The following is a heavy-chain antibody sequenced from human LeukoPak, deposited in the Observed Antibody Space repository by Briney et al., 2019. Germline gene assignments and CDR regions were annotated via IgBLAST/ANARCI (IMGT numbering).Heavy chain of an antibody. V-gene: IGHV3-23*01. CDR1: GFTFGDYA. CDR3: AKSWWFGELLSADY. D-gene: IGHD3-10*01. J-gene: IGHJ4*02. Sequence: GGSLRLSCTSSGFTFGDYAMSWVRQAPGKGLEWVSAISGSGGSTYYADSVKGRFTISRDNSKNTLYLQMNSLRAEDTAVYYCAKSWWFGELLSADYWGQGTLVTVSS. CDR2: ISGSGGST.